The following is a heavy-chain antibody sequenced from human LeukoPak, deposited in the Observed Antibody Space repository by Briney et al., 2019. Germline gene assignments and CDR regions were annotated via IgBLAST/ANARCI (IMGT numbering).Heavy chain of an antibody. CDR3: ARVWEYCSSTSCYRTNFDY. J-gene: IGHJ4*02. CDR2: IIAYNGNT. D-gene: IGHD2-2*02. Sequence: GASVKVSCKASGYTFTSYGISWVRQAPGQGLEWMGWIIAYNGNTNYAQKLQGRVTMTTDTSTSTAYMELRSLRSDDTAVYYCARVWEYCSSTSCYRTNFDYWGQGTLVTVSS. V-gene: IGHV1-18*01. CDR1: GYTFTSYG.